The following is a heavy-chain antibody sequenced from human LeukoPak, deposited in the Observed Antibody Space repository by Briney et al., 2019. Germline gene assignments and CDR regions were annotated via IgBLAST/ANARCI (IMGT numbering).Heavy chain of an antibody. CDR2: IYPGDSDI. Sequence: GESLKISCKGSGYSFTSYWIGWVRQMPGKGLEWMGIIYPGDSDIRYSPSFQGQVTISADKSISTAYLQWSSLKASDTAMYYCARQLHTSNGGSSGWYSYDAFDIWGQGTMVTVSS. CDR1: GYSFTSYW. D-gene: IGHD6-19*01. CDR3: ARQLHTSNGGSSGWYSYDAFDI. J-gene: IGHJ3*02. V-gene: IGHV5-51*01.